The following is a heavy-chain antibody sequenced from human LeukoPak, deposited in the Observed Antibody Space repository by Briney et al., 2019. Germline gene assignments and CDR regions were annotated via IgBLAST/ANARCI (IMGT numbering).Heavy chain of an antibody. D-gene: IGHD2-21*02. J-gene: IGHJ4*02. CDR2: INTGNGNT. CDR1: GYTFTSYA. Sequence: ASVKVSCKASGYTFTSYAMHWVRQAPGQRLECMGWINTGNGNTKYSQKFQGRVTITRDTSASTAYMDLSSLRSEDTAVYYCARNTETAIPLPYYFDYWGQGTLITVSS. CDR3: ARNTETAIPLPYYFDY. V-gene: IGHV1-3*04.